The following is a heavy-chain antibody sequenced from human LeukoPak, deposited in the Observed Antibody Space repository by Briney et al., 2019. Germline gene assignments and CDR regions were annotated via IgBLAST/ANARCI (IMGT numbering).Heavy chain of an antibody. Sequence: GGSLRLSCAASGFTFSSYWMSWVRQAPGKGLEWVAVIWYDGSNKYYADSVKGRFTISRDNSKNTLYLQMNSLRAEDTAVYYCARASVTRGGYSKYWGQGTLVTVSS. CDR1: GFTFSSYW. CDR3: ARASVTRGGYSKY. D-gene: IGHD6-13*01. V-gene: IGHV3-33*08. J-gene: IGHJ4*02. CDR2: IWYDGSNK.